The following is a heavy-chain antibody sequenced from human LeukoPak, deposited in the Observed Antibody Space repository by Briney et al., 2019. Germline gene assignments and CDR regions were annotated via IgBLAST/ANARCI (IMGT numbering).Heavy chain of an antibody. D-gene: IGHD3-16*01. CDR2: IKRDGSEK. J-gene: IGHJ6*02. CDR3: GRDVSGIGMDV. Sequence: GGSLRLSCAASGLTFSIYWMSWVRQAPGKGLEWVANIKRDGSEKYYVDSVKGRFTISRDNAKNSLYLQMNSLRAEDTAVYYCGRDVSGIGMDVWGQGTTVTVSS. V-gene: IGHV3-7*01. CDR1: GLTFSIYW.